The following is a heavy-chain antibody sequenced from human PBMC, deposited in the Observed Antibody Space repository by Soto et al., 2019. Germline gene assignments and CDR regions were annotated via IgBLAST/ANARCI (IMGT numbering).Heavy chain of an antibody. CDR3: AKDRVDHVWYYYGMDV. V-gene: IGHV3-23*01. Sequence: PXECLSLSCAASGFTFSSYAVSWVRQAPGKGLEWVSVISGSGDSTHYADSVKGRFSISRDNSKNTLYLQMNSLRAEDTAVYYCAKDRVDHVWYYYGMDVWGQGTTVTVSS. CDR2: ISGSGDST. CDR1: GFTFSSYA. J-gene: IGHJ6*02.